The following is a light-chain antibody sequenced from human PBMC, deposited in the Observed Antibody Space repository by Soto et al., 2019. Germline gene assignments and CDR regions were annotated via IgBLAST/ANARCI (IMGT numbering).Light chain of an antibody. Sequence: DIEMTQSPSSLSASVGDRVTITCQASQDISKYLNWYQQKPGKAPKLLIYDASNLETGVPSRFSGSGSGTHFTFTVTSLQPEDIATYYCQHFNSIPYSFGQGTKLELK. CDR3: QHFNSIPYS. V-gene: IGKV1-33*01. CDR1: QDISKY. J-gene: IGKJ2*01. CDR2: DAS.